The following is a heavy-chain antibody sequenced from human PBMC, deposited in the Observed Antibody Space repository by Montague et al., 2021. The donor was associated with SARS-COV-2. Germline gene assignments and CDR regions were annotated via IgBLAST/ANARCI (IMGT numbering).Heavy chain of an antibody. J-gene: IGHJ4*02. V-gene: IGHV2-70*11. D-gene: IGHD6-19*01. Sequence: PALVKPTQTLTLTCTFSGFSLSTSGMCVSWIRQPPGKALEWLARIDWDDDKYYSTSLQTRLTISKDTSNNEVVLKLTNLDPVDTATYYCARMVNCIAVAGVFEYWGQGTHVTVSS. CDR1: GFSLSTSGMC. CDR2: IDWDDDK. CDR3: ARMVNCIAVAGVFEY.